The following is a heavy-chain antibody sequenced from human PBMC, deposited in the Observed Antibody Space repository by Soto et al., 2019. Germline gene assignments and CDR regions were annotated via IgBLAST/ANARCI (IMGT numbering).Heavy chain of an antibody. V-gene: IGHV4-31*03. D-gene: IGHD2-21*01. CDR2: IYYSGST. CDR1: GGSISSGGYY. CDR3: AREGSRGVNAIDE. Sequence: SETLSLTCTVSGGSISSGGYYWSWIRQHPGKGLEWIGYIYYSGSTYYNPSLKSRVTISVDTSKNQFSLKLSSVTAADTAVYYGAREGSRGVNAIDEWGQGTMGIVSS. J-gene: IGHJ4*02.